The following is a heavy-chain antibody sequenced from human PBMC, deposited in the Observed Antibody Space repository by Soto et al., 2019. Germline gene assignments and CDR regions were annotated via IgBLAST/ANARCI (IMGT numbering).Heavy chain of an antibody. D-gene: IGHD2-15*01. CDR1: GFTVSSNY. CDR2: IYSGGST. Sequence: PGGSVRLSCAASGFTVSSNYMSWVRQAPGKGLEWVSVIYSGGSTYYADSVKGRFTISRDNSKNTLYLQMNSLRAEDTAVYYCGSSSVNCSGGSCYSIPPGSFDIWGQGTMVTVSS. V-gene: IGHV3-66*01. J-gene: IGHJ3*02. CDR3: GSSSVNCSGGSCYSIPPGSFDI.